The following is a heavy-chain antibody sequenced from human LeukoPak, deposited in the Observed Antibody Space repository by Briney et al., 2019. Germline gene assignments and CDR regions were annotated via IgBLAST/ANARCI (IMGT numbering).Heavy chain of an antibody. V-gene: IGHV3-23*01. J-gene: IGHJ1*01. CDR2: ISGSGGST. CDR3: AKDSSSWFGTPTWYFQH. CDR1: GFTFSSYA. D-gene: IGHD6-13*01. Sequence: GGSLRLSCAASGFTFSSYAMSWVRQAPGKGLEWVSAISGSGGSTYYADSVKGRFTISRDNSKNTLYLQMNSLRAGDTAVYYCAKDSSSWFGTPTWYFQHWGQGTLVTVSS.